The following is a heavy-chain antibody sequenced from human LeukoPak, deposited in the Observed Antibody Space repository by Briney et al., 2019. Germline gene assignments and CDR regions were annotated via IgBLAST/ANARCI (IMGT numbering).Heavy chain of an antibody. CDR3: TRLMAGFDP. CDR1: GFTFSGSA. J-gene: IGHJ5*02. D-gene: IGHD2-8*01. Sequence: GGSLKLSCAASGFTFSGSAIHWVRQASGKGLEWVGRIRSKANSYATAYAASVKGRFTISRDDSKNTAYLQMNSLKTEDTAVYYCTRLMAGFDPWGQGTLVTVSS. CDR2: IRSKANSYAT. V-gene: IGHV3-73*01.